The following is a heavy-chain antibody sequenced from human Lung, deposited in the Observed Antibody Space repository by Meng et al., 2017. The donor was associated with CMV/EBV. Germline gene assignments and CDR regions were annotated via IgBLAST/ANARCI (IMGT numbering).Heavy chain of an antibody. Sequence: SVKVSCKASGGTFSSYAISWVRQAPGQGLEWMGGTIPILGIANYAQKFQGRVTITADKSTSTAYMELSSLRSEDTAVYYCASLGYCSSTSCPFYYYYGMDVWGQGTTVTVSS. CDR2: TIPILGIA. V-gene: IGHV1-69*10. CDR3: ASLGYCSSTSCPFYYYYGMDV. J-gene: IGHJ6*02. CDR1: GGTFSSYA. D-gene: IGHD2-2*01.